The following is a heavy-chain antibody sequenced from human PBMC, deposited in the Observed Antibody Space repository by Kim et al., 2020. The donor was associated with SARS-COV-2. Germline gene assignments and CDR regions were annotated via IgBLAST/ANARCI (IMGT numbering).Heavy chain of an antibody. D-gene: IGHD3-10*01. CDR3: TTDVLLWFGELLPEVDV. J-gene: IGHJ6*02. V-gene: IGHV3-15*01. Sequence: GKGRFTISRDDSKNTLYLQMNSLKTEDTAVYYCTTDVLLWFGELLPEVDVWGQGTTVTVSS.